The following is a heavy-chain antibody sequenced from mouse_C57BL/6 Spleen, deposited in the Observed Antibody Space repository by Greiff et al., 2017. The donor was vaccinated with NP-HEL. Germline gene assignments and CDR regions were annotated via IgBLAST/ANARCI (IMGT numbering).Heavy chain of an antibody. Sequence: QVQLQQSGAELVKPGASVKLSCKASGYTFTEYTIHWVKQRSGQGLEWIGWFYPGSGSIKYNEKFKDKATLTADKSSSTVYMELSRLTSEDSAVYFSARHPIYYYGNSYDYAMDYWGQGTSVTVSS. D-gene: IGHD1-1*01. CDR2: FYPGSGSI. CDR3: ARHPIYYYGNSYDYAMDY. CDR1: GYTFTEYT. J-gene: IGHJ4*01. V-gene: IGHV1-62-2*01.